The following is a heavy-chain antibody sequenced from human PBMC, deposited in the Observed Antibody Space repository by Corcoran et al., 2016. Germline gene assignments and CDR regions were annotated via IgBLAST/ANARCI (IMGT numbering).Heavy chain of an antibody. CDR3: AKKWGDSYNGGAFDF. Sequence: QVQLVESGGGVVQPGRSLGLSCATSGFTFSIYGMHWVRHTPGKGLESVAIISYDGSYKYYADSVKGRFTISRDNSKNRLHLQMNSLRADGTAVYYCAKKWGDSYNGGAFDFWGQGTMVTVSS. V-gene: IGHV3-30*18. CDR2: ISYDGSYK. CDR1: GFTFSIYG. J-gene: IGHJ3*01. D-gene: IGHD3-10*01.